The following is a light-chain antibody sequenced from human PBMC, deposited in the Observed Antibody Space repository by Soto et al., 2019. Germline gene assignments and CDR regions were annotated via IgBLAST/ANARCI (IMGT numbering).Light chain of an antibody. J-gene: IGKJ1*01. CDR1: QSLVHGDGNTY. Sequence: DIVMTQSPLSSSVTLGQPASISCKSSQSLVHGDGNTYLSWLHQRPGQPPRLLIYKISERSSGVPDRFSGSGAGTDFTLTISSLQPEDFATYYCQQSYSTPWTFGQGTKVEIK. CDR2: KIS. CDR3: QQSYSTPWT. V-gene: IGKV2-24*01.